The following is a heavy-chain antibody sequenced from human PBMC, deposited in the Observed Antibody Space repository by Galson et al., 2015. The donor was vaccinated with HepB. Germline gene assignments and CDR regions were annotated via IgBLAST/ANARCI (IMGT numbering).Heavy chain of an antibody. J-gene: IGHJ4*02. CDR1: GFTFSSYW. CDR3: ARGYDFWSGYSTPLDY. D-gene: IGHD3-3*01. CDR2: INSDGSST. Sequence: SLRLSCAASGFTFSSYWMHWVRQAPGKGLVWVSRINSDGSSTSYADSVKGRFTISRDNAKNTLYLQMNSLRAEDTAVYYCARGYDFWSGYSTPLDYWGQGTLVTVSS. V-gene: IGHV3-74*01.